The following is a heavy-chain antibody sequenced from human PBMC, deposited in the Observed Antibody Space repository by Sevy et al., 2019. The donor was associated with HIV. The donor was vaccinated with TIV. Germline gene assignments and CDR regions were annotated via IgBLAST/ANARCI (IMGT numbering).Heavy chain of an antibody. Sequence: GGSLRLSCAASGFTFSSYSMNWVRQAPGKGLEWVSYISSSSSTIYYAYSVKGRFTISRDNAKNSLYLQMNSLRDEDTAVYYCARLNYYDSSGYYYSAFDIWGQGTMVTVSS. CDR1: GFTFSSYS. J-gene: IGHJ3*02. D-gene: IGHD3-22*01. CDR3: ARLNYYDSSGYYYSAFDI. CDR2: ISSSSSTI. V-gene: IGHV3-48*02.